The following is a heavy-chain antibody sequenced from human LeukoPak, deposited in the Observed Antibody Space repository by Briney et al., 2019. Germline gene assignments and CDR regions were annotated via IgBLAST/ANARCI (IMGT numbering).Heavy chain of an antibody. CDR2: VSAYSGNT. V-gene: IGHV1-18*01. CDR1: GYTFTSYG. CDR3: ARHASSWLPRELDY. Sequence: GASVNVSCKASGYTFTSYGISWVRQAPGQGLEWMGWVSAYSGNTNYAQKPQGRITITTDKSTSTDYLELRSLRSDDTAVYYYARHASSWLPRELDYWGQGTLVTVSS. J-gene: IGHJ4*02. D-gene: IGHD3-9*01.